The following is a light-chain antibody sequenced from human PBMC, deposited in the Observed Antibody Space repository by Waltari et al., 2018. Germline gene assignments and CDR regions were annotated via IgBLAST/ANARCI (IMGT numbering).Light chain of an antibody. CDR2: QDT. J-gene: IGLJ1*01. Sequence: SYELNQPPSVSVSPGQTVSITCSGDKLGDKYVSWYQQKPGQSPVLVIFQDTKWPSGIPWRFSGSNSGNTATLTISGTQAMDEADYYCQAWDSSTAYVFGTGTKVTVL. CDR1: KLGDKY. V-gene: IGLV3-1*01. CDR3: QAWDSSTAYV.